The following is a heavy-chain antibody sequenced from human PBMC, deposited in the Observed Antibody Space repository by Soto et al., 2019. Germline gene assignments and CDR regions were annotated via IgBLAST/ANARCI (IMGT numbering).Heavy chain of an antibody. J-gene: IGHJ5*02. CDR3: ARGGLCSSTRCYGVDWFDP. CDR1: GGSISSGGYS. Sequence: SETLSLTCAVSGGSISSGGYSWSWIRQPPGKGLEWIGYIYHSGSTYYNPSLKSRVTISVDRSKNQFSLKLSSVTAADTAVYYCARGGLCSSTRCYGVDWFDPWGQGTLVTVSS. D-gene: IGHD2-2*01. CDR2: IYHSGST. V-gene: IGHV4-30-2*01.